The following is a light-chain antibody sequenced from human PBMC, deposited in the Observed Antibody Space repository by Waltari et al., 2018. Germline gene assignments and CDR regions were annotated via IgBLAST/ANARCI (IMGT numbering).Light chain of an antibody. CDR2: WAS. V-gene: IGKV4-1*01. J-gene: IGKJ1*01. CDR3: QQYYSTPWT. CDR1: SVLYSSNNKNY. Sequence: SVLYSSNNKNYLACYQKKPGQPPKLLIYWASTRESGVPDRFSGSGSGTDFTLTISSLQAEDVAVYYCQQYYSTPWTFGQGTKVEIK.